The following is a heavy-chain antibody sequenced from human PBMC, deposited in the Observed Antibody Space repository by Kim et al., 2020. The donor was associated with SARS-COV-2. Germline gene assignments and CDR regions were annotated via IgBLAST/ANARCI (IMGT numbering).Heavy chain of an antibody. Sequence: SETLSLTCTVSGGSINIGGHAWSWIRQPPGKGLEWIGYIYHTGTSFYTPSLKSRVTMSVDKSKSQFSLKMTSATAADTAVYYCGRYRVYPGYIDYWGQG. J-gene: IGHJ4*02. CDR1: GGSINIGGHA. CDR3: GRYRVYPGYIDY. CDR2: IYHTGTS. D-gene: IGHD5-12*01. V-gene: IGHV4-30-2*01.